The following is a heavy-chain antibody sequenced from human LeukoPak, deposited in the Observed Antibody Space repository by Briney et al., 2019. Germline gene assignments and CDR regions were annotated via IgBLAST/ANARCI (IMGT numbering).Heavy chain of an antibody. Sequence: SQTLSLTCTVSGGSISSGSYYRSWIRQPPGKGLEWIGYIYYSGSTKYNLSLKSRVTISVDTSKNQLSLKLSSVTAADTAVYYCARGEYGLFDYWGQGTLVTVSS. J-gene: IGHJ4*02. V-gene: IGHV4-61*01. CDR2: IYYSGST. CDR1: GGSISSGSYY. CDR3: ARGEYGLFDY. D-gene: IGHD2/OR15-2a*01.